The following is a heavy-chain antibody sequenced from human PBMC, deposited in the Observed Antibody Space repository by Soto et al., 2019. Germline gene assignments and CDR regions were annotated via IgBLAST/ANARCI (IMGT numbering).Heavy chain of an antibody. CDR3: AKDLAASCCAHFDY. CDR2: ISGSGGNT. CDR1: GFTFSNYA. J-gene: IGHJ4*02. V-gene: IGHV3-23*01. Sequence: PGGSLGLSCAASGFTFSNYAMSWVRQAPGKGLEWVSTISGSGGNTYYADSVKGRFTISRDNSKNTLYLQMNSLSAEHTAVYYCAKDLAASCCAHFDYWGLGTLVTVSS. D-gene: IGHD2-2*01.